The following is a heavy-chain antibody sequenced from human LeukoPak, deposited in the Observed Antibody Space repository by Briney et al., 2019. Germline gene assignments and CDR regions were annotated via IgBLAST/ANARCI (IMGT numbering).Heavy chain of an antibody. V-gene: IGHV3-30*03. D-gene: IGHD5-18*01. CDR1: GFTFTHYA. CDR3: ARGYSYGLGSYFDY. J-gene: IGHJ4*02. Sequence: PGRSLRLSCAASGFTFTHYAMHWVRQAPGKGLEWVALISHDGNNKYYADSVKGRFTTSRDDSKNTLYLQMNSLRAEDTALYYCARGYSYGLGSYFDYWGQGTLVTVSS. CDR2: ISHDGNNK.